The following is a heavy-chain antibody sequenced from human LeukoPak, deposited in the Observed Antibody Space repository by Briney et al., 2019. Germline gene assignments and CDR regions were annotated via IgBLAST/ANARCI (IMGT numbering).Heavy chain of an antibody. Sequence: GASVKVSCKVSGDTLTKLGMHWVRQAPGKGLEWMGGYDPEKAETVHAQKFQGRVTMTEDTSTDTAYMELFSLRSEDTALYYCATSRSITILGVALMGPFDYWGQGTLVTVSS. D-gene: IGHD3-3*01. V-gene: IGHV1-24*01. CDR2: YDPEKAET. CDR1: GDTLTKLG. CDR3: ATSRSITILGVALMGPFDY. J-gene: IGHJ4*02.